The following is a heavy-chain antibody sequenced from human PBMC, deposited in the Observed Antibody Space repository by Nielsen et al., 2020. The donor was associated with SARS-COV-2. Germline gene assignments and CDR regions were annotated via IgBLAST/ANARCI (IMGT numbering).Heavy chain of an antibody. D-gene: IGHD3-10*01. CDR2: ISGSGGST. J-gene: IGHJ5*02. CDR1: GFTFSSYA. Sequence: GGSLRLSCAASGFTFSSYAMSWVRQAPGKGLEWVSAISGSGGSTYYADSVKGRFTISRDNSKNTLYLQMNSLRAEDTAVYYCARVYGSGSLNDWFDPWGQGTLVTVSS. CDR3: ARVYGSGSLNDWFDP. V-gene: IGHV3-23*01.